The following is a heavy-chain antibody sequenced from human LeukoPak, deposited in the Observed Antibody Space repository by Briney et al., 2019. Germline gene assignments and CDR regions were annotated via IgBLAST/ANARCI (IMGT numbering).Heavy chain of an antibody. Sequence: GGSLRLYCAAPGLTFCSIAMRWVRQAPDKGLEWVSPISGSGDRTYYPDSEKGRYTISRDDSKKTLYLQMNRLRADHTVVYDCAKGLRRYRNNFCDYWGKGNFVSV. V-gene: IGHV3-23*01. CDR3: AKGLRRYRNNFCDY. J-gene: IGHJ4*02. D-gene: IGHD1-1*01. CDR1: GLTFCSIA. CDR2: ISGSGDRT.